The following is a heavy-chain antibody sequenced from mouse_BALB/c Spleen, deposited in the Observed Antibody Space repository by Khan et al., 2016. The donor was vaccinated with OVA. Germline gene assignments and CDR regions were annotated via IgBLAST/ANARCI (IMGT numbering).Heavy chain of an antibody. Sequence: EVALVESGGGLVKPGGSLKLSCAASGFTFSSSAMSWVRQTPEKRLEWVATISSGGSYTYYPDSEEGRFTISRDNAKTTLYLQMSSLRSEDTAMYYCARRYDGYYGGAMDYWGQGTSVTVSS. D-gene: IGHD2-3*01. V-gene: IGHV5-9-1*01. J-gene: IGHJ4*01. CDR3: ARRYDGYYGGAMDY. CDR1: GFTFSSSA. CDR2: ISSGGSYT.